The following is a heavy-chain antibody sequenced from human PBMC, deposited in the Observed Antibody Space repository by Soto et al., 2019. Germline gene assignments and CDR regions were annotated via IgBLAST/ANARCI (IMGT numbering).Heavy chain of an antibody. V-gene: IGHV3-30*18. CDR1: GFTFSSYG. D-gene: IGHD6-19*01. CDR2: ISYDGSNK. CDR3: AKELIFLPPSSGDYYFDY. J-gene: IGHJ4*02. Sequence: GGSLRLSCAASGFTFSSYGMHWVRQAPGKGLEWVAVISYDGSNKYYADSVKGRFTISRDNSKNTLYLQMNSLRAEDTAVYYCAKELIFLPPSSGDYYFDYWGQGTLVTVSS.